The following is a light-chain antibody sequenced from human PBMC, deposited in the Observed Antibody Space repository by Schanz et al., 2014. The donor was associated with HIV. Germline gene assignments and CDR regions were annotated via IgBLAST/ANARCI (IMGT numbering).Light chain of an antibody. J-gene: IGLJ2*01. CDR2: DVS. Sequence: QSALTQPASVSGSPGQSITISCTGTSSDVGGYNYVSRYQQHPGKAPKLMIYDVSNRPSGVSNRFSGSKSGNTASLTISGLQAEDEADYYCSSYTSSSTLVFGGGTKPTVL. CDR3: SSYTSSSTLV. V-gene: IGLV2-14*01. CDR1: SSDVGGYNY.